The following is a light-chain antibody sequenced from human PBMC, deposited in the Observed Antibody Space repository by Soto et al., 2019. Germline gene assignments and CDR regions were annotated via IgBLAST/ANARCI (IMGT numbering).Light chain of an antibody. J-gene: IGKJ5*01. Sequence: EIVLTQSPATLSLSPGERATLSCRASQSVSSYLAWYQQKPGQAPRLLIYDASNRATGIPARFSGSGSGTDCTLTISSLEPDDFAVYYCQQRSNWPITCGQGTRLEIK. CDR2: DAS. CDR1: QSVSSY. V-gene: IGKV3-11*01. CDR3: QQRSNWPIT.